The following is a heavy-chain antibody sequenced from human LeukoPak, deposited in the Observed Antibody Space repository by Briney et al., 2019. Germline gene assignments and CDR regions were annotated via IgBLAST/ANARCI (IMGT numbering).Heavy chain of an antibody. CDR1: GFTFSSYA. CDR3: AKVSGLGRYFDWLSMEGPFDY. Sequence: GGSLRLSCAASGFTFSSYAMSWVRQAPGKGLEWVSAISGSGGSTYYADSVKGRFTISRDNSKNTLYLQMNSLRAEDTAVYYCAKVSGLGRYFDWLSMEGPFDYWGQGTLVTVSS. D-gene: IGHD3-9*01. CDR2: ISGSGGST. J-gene: IGHJ4*02. V-gene: IGHV3-23*01.